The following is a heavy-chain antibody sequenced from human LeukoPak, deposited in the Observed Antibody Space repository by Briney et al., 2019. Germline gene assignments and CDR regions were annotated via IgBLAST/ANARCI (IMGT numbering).Heavy chain of an antibody. CDR2: ISFDGNDK. V-gene: IGHV3-30*03. Sequence: GGSLRLSCAASGFGFGSYNMYWVRQAPGKGLEWMTLISFDGNDKKYADSVKGRFTVSRDNSKNTLYLQMNSLRAEDTAVYYCARRSGIAVAGAFDYWGQGTLVTVSS. CDR3: ARRSGIAVAGAFDY. D-gene: IGHD6-19*01. CDR1: GFGFGSYN. J-gene: IGHJ4*02.